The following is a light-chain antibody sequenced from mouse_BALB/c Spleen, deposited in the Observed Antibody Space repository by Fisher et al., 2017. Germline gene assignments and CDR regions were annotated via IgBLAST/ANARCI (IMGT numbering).Light chain of an antibody. CDR1: SSISY. CDR3: QQWSSNPLT. V-gene: IGKV4-59*01. J-gene: IGKJ5*01. CDR2: DTS. Sequence: IVLTQTTAIMSASPGEKVTMTCSASSSISYMHWYQQKPGTSPKRWIYDTSKLASGVPARFSGSGSGTSYSLTINSMEAEDAATYYCQQWSSNPLTFGAGTKLELK.